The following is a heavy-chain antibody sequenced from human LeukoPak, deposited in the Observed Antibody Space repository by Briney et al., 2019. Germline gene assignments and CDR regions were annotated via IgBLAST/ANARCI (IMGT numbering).Heavy chain of an antibody. D-gene: IGHD6-13*01. J-gene: IGHJ4*02. CDR2: FDPEDGET. V-gene: IGHV1-24*01. CDR1: GYTLTEVS. Sequence: ASVKVSCKVSGYTLTEVSMHWVRQAPGKGLEWMGGFDPEDGETIYAQKFQGRVTMTEDTSTDTAYMELSSLRSEDTAVYYCATLIYPGIAAAGSGYFDYWGQGTLVTVSS. CDR3: ATLIYPGIAAAGSGYFDY.